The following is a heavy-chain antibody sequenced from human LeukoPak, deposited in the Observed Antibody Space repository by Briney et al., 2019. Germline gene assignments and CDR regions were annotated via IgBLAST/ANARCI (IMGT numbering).Heavy chain of an antibody. J-gene: IGHJ4*02. CDR3: ARSFDYYSSGYYPYYFDY. CDR2: INHGGST. Sequence: SETPSLTCTVSGGSISSYYWNWIRQPPGKGLEWIAEINHGGSTNHNPSLKNRVTISVDKSKNQFSLKLNSVTAADTAVYYCARSFDYYSSGYYPYYFDYWGQGTLVTVSS. CDR1: GGSISSYY. V-gene: IGHV4-34*01. D-gene: IGHD3-22*01.